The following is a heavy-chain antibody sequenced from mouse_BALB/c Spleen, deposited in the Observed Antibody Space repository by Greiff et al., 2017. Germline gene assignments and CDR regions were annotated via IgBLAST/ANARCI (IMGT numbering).Heavy chain of an antibody. V-gene: IGHV5-6-5*01. CDR3: TRGGIITTVVAPCCFDY. CDR1: GFTFSSYA. J-gene: IGHJ2*01. D-gene: IGHD1-1*01. CDR2: ISSGGST. Sequence: EVKLQESGGGLVKPGGSLKLSCAASGFTFSSYAMSWVRQTPEKRLEWVASISSGGSTYYPDSVKGRFTISRDNARNILYLQMSSLRSEDTAMYYCTRGGIITTVVAPCCFDYWGQGTTLTVSS.